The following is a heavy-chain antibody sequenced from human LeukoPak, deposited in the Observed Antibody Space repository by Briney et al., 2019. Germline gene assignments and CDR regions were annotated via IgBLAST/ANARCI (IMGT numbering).Heavy chain of an antibody. CDR3: ARAMDIVVVPAAIGFDY. CDR1: GYTFTGYY. D-gene: IGHD2-2*03. CDR2: INPNSGGT. Sequence: ASVKVSCKASGYTFTGYYMHWVRQAPGQGLEWMGWINPNSGGTNYAQKFQSRVTMTRGTSISTAYMELSRLRSDDTAVYYCARAMDIVVVPAAIGFDYWGQGTLVTVSS. J-gene: IGHJ4*02. V-gene: IGHV1-2*02.